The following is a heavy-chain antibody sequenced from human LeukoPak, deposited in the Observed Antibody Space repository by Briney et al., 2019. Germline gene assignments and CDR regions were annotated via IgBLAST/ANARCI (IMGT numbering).Heavy chain of an antibody. D-gene: IGHD1-7*01. CDR1: GFTFSSYA. CDR3: ARETKIDY. V-gene: IGHV3-30-3*01. Sequence: GGSLRLSCAASGFTFSSYAMHWVRQAPGKGLEWVAVISYDGSNKYYADSVKGRFTISRDNSQNTLYLQMNSLRVEDTALYYCARETKIDYWGQGALFTVFS. J-gene: IGHJ4*02. CDR2: ISYDGSNK.